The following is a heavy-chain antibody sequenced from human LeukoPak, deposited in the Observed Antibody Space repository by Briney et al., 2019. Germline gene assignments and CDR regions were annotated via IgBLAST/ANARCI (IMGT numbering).Heavy chain of an antibody. V-gene: IGHV3-21*01. CDR1: GFTFSSSYS. Sequence: GGSLRLSCVASGFTFSSSYSLNWVRQAPGKGLEWVSSISSSSSYIYYADSVKGRFSISRDNAKNSLYLQMNSLRAEDTAVYCCASQTEYYFDYWGQGTLVAVSS. J-gene: IGHJ4*02. CDR2: ISSSSSYI. D-gene: IGHD1-1*01. CDR3: ASQTEYYFDY.